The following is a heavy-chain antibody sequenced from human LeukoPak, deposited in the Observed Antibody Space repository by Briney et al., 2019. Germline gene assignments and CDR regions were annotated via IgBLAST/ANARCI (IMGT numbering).Heavy chain of an antibody. J-gene: IGHJ4*02. CDR3: ARRGYYDSSGYYFDY. CDR1: GGSISSYY. CDR2: IYYSGST. Sequence: SETLSLTCTVSGGSISSYYWSWIRQPPGEGLEWIGYIYYSGSTNYNPSLKSRVTISVDTPKNQFSLKLSSVTAADTAVYYCARRGYYDSSGYYFDYWGQGTLVTVSS. D-gene: IGHD3-22*01. V-gene: IGHV4-59*01.